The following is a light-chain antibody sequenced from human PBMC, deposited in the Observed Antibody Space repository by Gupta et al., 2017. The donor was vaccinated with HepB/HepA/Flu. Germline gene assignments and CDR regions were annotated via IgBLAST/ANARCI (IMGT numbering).Light chain of an antibody. CDR1: SLRSHS. V-gene: IGLV3-19*01. CDR3: DSRHSSANNVV. CDR2: DKN. J-gene: IGLJ2*01. Sequence: SSDLTQDSAVSVALVQTVTITCQGDSLRSHSASWYQQTPGQAPLLIFYDKNNRPSESPDRFSGSTSAVTAAVTIPGAQAEDAADYYYDSRHSSANNVVFGGGTKLTVL.